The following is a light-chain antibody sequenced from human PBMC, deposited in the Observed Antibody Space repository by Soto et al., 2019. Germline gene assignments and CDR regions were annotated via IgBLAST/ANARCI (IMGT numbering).Light chain of an antibody. CDR3: QQRTKWPPT. Sequence: EIVLTQSPATLSLSPGQRATLSCRASQSVSSFLAWYQQKPGQAPRLPIYDASSMATDIPARFSGSGSGTDFTLTISSLEPEDFAIYYCQQRTKWPPTFGGGTKVEIK. V-gene: IGKV3-11*01. CDR2: DAS. CDR1: QSVSSF. J-gene: IGKJ4*01.